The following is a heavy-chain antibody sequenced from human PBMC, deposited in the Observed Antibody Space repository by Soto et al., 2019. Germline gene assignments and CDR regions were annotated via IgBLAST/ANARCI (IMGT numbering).Heavy chain of an antibody. V-gene: IGHV3-23*01. Sequence: EVQLLESGGDWVQPGGSLRLSCTASGFIFRNYAMTWVRQARGKGLEWVSSIGGDGGDTYNAGSVEGRFTISRDNSKNTLYLQMNSLRAEDTAIYYCVKDAEAYNGVWDYFDHWGQGTPITVSS. CDR3: VKDAEAYNGVWDYFDH. D-gene: IGHD3-16*01. CDR2: IGGDGGDT. J-gene: IGHJ4*02. CDR1: GFIFRNYA.